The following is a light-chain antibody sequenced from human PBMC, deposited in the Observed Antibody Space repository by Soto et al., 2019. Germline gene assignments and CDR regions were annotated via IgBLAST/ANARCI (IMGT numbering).Light chain of an antibody. J-gene: IGLJ2*01. CDR3: SSYTSRSTVI. Sequence: QSALTQPPSVSGSPGQSITISCTGTRRNVGCYNYVSWYQHHPGKAHKLIIYKVNTRTAGVSNRFSGSKSGITAPLTISGLQSEDEDYYYCSSYTSRSTVIFGGGTKVTVL. CDR2: KVN. CDR1: RRNVGCYNY. V-gene: IGLV2-14*01.